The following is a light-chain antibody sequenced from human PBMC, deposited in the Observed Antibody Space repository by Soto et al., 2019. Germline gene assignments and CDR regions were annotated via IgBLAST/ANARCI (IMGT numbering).Light chain of an antibody. J-gene: IGKJ1*01. V-gene: IGKV3-20*01. Sequence: ETVLTQSPATVSLSLGDRATLPCRASQSVSSNKLAWYQQKPGQAPRLLIYAASSMATGIPDRFSGSGSGTDFTLTINSLEPEDFAMYYCQDYGTSWTFGQGTKVEIK. CDR2: AAS. CDR3: QDYGTSWT. CDR1: QSVSSNK.